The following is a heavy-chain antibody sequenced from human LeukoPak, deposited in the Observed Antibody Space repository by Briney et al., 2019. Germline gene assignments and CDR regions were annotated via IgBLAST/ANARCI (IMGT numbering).Heavy chain of an antibody. J-gene: IGHJ4*02. CDR3: ARDGPLRVRNFDY. D-gene: IGHD2-15*01. CDR1: GGTFSSYA. V-gene: IGHV1-18*01. CDR2: ISAYNGNT. Sequence: WASVKVSCKASGGTFSSYAISWVRQAPGQGLEWMGWISAYNGNTNYAQKLQGRVTMTTDTSTSTAYMELRSLRSDDTAVYYCARDGPLRVRNFDYRGQGTLVTVSS.